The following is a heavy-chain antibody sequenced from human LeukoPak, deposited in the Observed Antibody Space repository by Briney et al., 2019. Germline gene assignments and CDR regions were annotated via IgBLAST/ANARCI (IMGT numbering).Heavy chain of an antibody. V-gene: IGHV4-59*01. Sequence: PSETLSLTCTVYGGSFRRFYWSWIRQPPGKGLEWIGYVYYSGNANYNPSLRSRVSISMDTSKNQVYLKLTSVTAADTAVYYCARGGPAFRYLNWFDSWGQGTPVTVSS. CDR2: VYYSGNA. CDR3: ARGGPAFRYLNWFDS. D-gene: IGHD3-9*01. J-gene: IGHJ5*01. CDR1: GGSFRRFY.